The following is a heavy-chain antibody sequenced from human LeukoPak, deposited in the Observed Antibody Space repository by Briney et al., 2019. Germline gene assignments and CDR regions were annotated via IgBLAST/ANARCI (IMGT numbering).Heavy chain of an antibody. CDR3: ARGGIAARHFDY. CDR2: IYTSGST. Sequence: SETLSLTCTVSGGSISSYYWSWIRQPAGKGLEWIGRIYTSGSTNYNPSLKSRVTMSVDTSKNQFSLKLSSVTAADTGVYYCARGGIAARHFDYWGQGTLVTVSS. CDR1: GGSISSYY. J-gene: IGHJ4*02. V-gene: IGHV4-4*07. D-gene: IGHD6-6*01.